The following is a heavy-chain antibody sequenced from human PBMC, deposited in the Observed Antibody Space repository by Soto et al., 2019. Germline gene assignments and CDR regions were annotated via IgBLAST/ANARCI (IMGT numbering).Heavy chain of an antibody. CDR1: GYIFNKYG. D-gene: IGHD6-13*01. Sequence: QAQLVQSGGEVKRPGASVKVSCKASGYIFNKYGFNWVRQAPGQGLEWMGRISAFNGYTNLAQKFQVRLTLTTDASTNTAYMELSSLRSGDTATYFCARGRAVVVPAGTPEAFDVWGQGTMVTVSS. V-gene: IGHV1-18*01. CDR3: ARGRAVVVPAGTPEAFDV. CDR2: ISAFNGYT. J-gene: IGHJ3*01.